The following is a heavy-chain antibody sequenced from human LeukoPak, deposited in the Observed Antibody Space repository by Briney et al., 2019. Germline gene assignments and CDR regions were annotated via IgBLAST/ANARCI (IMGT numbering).Heavy chain of an antibody. Sequence: GGSLILSCAASGXTVSSNYMSWVRQAPGKGLEWVSVYYSGGSTYYADSVKGRFTISRDNSKNTLYLQMNSLRAEDTAVYYCARVRTDAFDIWGQGTMVTVSS. CDR1: GXTVSSNY. V-gene: IGHV3-53*01. CDR2: YYSGGST. J-gene: IGHJ3*02. D-gene: IGHD1-1*01. CDR3: ARVRTDAFDI.